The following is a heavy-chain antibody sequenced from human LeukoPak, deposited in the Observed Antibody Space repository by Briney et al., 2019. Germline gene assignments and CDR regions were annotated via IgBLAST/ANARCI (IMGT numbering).Heavy chain of an antibody. V-gene: IGHV5-51*01. D-gene: IGHD2-15*01. CDR3: ARGPKAAPYYYYYGMDV. CDR1: GYSFTSYW. Sequence: GESLKISCKGSGYSFTSYWIGWVRQMPGKGLEWMGIIYPGDSDTRYSPSFQGQVTISADKSISTAYLQWSSLKASDTAMYYCARGPKAAPYYYYYGMDVWGQGTTVTVSS. J-gene: IGHJ6*02. CDR2: IYPGDSDT.